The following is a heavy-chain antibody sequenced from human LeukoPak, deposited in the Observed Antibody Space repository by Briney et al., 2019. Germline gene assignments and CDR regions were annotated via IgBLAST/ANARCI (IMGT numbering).Heavy chain of an antibody. V-gene: IGHV3-30-3*01. J-gene: IGHJ4*02. D-gene: IGHD2-2*01. CDR2: ISYDGSNK. Sequence: GRSLRLSCAASGFTFSSYAMHWVRQAPGKGLEWVAVISYDGSNKYYADSVKGRFTISRDNSKNTLYLQMNSLRAEDTAVYYCASQYCSSTSCYPLDYWGQGTLVTVSS. CDR1: GFTFSSYA. CDR3: ASQYCSSTSCYPLDY.